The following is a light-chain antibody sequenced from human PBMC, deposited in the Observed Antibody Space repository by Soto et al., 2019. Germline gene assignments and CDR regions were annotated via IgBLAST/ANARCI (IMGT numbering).Light chain of an antibody. V-gene: IGKV3-15*01. CDR1: QSVSSN. Sequence: EIVMTQSPATLSVSPGERATLSCRASQSVSSNLAWYQQKPGQAPRLLIYGASSRATGIPASFSGSGSGTEFTLTISSLQSEDFADYYWQQYNNWPQTFGQGTKVEIK. J-gene: IGKJ1*01. CDR3: QQYNNWPQT. CDR2: GAS.